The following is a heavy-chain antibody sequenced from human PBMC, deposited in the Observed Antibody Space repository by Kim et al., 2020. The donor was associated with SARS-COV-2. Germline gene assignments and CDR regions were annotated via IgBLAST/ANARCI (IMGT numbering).Heavy chain of an antibody. J-gene: IGHJ5*02. D-gene: IGHD4-17*01. CDR1: GDSVSSNSAA. CDR2: TYYMSKWYN. V-gene: IGHV6-1*01. CDR3: ASSFHYGDYKESWFDP. Sequence: SQTLSLTCAISGDSVSSNSAAWNWIRQSPSRGLEWLGRTYYMSKWYNDYAVSVKSRITISPDTSKNQFSLHLNSVTPEDTAVYYCASSFHYGDYKESWFDPWGQGTLVTVSS.